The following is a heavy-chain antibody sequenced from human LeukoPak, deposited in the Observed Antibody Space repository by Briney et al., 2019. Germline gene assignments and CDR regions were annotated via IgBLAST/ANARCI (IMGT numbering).Heavy chain of an antibody. Sequence: GGSLRLSCAASGFTFSSYSMNWVRQAPGKGLEWVSSISSSSSYIYYADSVKGRFTISRDNAKNSLYLQMNSLRAEDTALYYCARVADYGGNSDYDYWGQGTLVTVSS. CDR3: ARVADYGGNSDYDY. D-gene: IGHD4-23*01. J-gene: IGHJ4*02. CDR2: ISSSSSYI. CDR1: GFTFSSYS. V-gene: IGHV3-21*04.